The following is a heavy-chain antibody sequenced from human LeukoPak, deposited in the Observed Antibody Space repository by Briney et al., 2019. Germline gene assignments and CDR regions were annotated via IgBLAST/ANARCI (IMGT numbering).Heavy chain of an antibody. V-gene: IGHV1-46*01. CDR3: ARVQMATVFDY. J-gene: IGHJ4*02. Sequence: ASVKVSCKASGYXFTSHYIHWVRQAPGQGLEWMGIINPSGGHTTYARKFQGRVTMTRDTSTSTVYMELSSLTSEDAALYYCARVQMATVFDYWGQGTLVTVSS. D-gene: IGHD5-24*01. CDR1: GYXFTSHY. CDR2: INPSGGHT.